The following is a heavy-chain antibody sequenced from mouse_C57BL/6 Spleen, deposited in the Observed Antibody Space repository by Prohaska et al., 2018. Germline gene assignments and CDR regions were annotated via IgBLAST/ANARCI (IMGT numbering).Heavy chain of an antibody. CDR2: IDPSDSYT. J-gene: IGHJ2*01. CDR3: ARHYYGSSDYFDY. CDR1: GYTFTSYW. V-gene: IGHV1-69*01. D-gene: IGHD1-1*01. Sequence: QVQLQQPGAELVMPGASVKLSCKASGYTFTSYWMHWVKQRPGQGLEWIGEIDPSDSYTNYNQKFKVNATLTVDKSSSTAYRQLSSLTSEDSAVYYCARHYYGSSDYFDYWGQGTTLTVSS.